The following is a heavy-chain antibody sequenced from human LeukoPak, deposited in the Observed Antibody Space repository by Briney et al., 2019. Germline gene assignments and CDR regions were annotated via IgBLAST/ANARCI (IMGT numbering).Heavy chain of an antibody. CDR3: AKDGGAYSSRLDY. CDR1: GNYW. CDR2: INSDGSWT. V-gene: IGHV3-74*01. J-gene: IGHJ4*02. D-gene: IGHD6-13*01. Sequence: GGSLRLSCAASGNYWMHWVRQVPGKGLVWVSHINSDGSWTSYADSVKGRFTISKDNAKNSLYLQMNSLRAEDTALYYCAKDGGAYSSRLDYWGQGTLVTVSS.